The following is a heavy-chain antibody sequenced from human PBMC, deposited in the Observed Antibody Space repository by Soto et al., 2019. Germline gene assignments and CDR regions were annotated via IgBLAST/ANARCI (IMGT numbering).Heavy chain of an antibody. Sequence: HPGGSLRLSCAASGFTFSSYAMSWVRQAPGKGLEWVSAISGSGGSTYYADSVKGRFTISRDNSKNTLYLQMNSLRAEDTAVYYCAKLWSSGWYSYDYWGQGTLVTVYS. D-gene: IGHD6-19*01. J-gene: IGHJ4*02. CDR1: GFTFSSYA. CDR3: AKLWSSGWYSYDY. CDR2: ISGSGGST. V-gene: IGHV3-23*01.